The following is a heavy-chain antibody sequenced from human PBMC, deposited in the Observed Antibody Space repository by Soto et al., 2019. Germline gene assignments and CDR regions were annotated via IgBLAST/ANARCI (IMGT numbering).Heavy chain of an antibody. V-gene: IGHV1-69*13. CDR2: IIPIFGTA. CDR1: GGTFSSYA. CDR3: ARGRGYSGYDLDY. Sequence: ASVKVSCKASGGTFSSYAISWVRQAPGQGLEWMGGIIPIFGTANYAQKFQGRVTITADESTSTAYMELSSLGSEDTAVYYCARGRGYSGYDLDYWGQGTLVTVSS. J-gene: IGHJ4*02. D-gene: IGHD5-12*01.